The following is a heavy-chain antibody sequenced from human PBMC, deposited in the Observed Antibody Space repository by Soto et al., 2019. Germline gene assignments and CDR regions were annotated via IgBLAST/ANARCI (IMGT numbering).Heavy chain of an antibody. D-gene: IGHD3-22*01. Sequence: SETLSLTCTVSGGSISSYYWSWIRQPPGKGLEWIGYTYYSGSTNYNPSLKSRVTISVDTSKNQFSLKLSSVTAADTAVYYCARLYYDSSGPFDYWGQGTLVTVSS. V-gene: IGHV4-59*01. CDR2: TYYSGST. J-gene: IGHJ4*02. CDR3: ARLYYDSSGPFDY. CDR1: GGSISSYY.